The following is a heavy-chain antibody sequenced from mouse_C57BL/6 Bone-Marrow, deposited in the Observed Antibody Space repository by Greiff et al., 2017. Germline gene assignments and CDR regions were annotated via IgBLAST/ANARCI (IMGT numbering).Heavy chain of an antibody. CDR3: ARGGSSLVAY. J-gene: IGHJ3*01. V-gene: IGHV1-64*01. CDR1: GYTFTSYW. CDR2: IHPTSGSP. Sequence: QVQLQQPGAELVKPGASVKLSCKASGYTFTSYWMHWVKQRPGQGLEWIGMIHPTSGSPNYNEKFKGKATLTVDKSSSTAYMQLSSLTSEDSAVYYCARGGSSLVAYWGQGTLVTVSA. D-gene: IGHD1-1*01.